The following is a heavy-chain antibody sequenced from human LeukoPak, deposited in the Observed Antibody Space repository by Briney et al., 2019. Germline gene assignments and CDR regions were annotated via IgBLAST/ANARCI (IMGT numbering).Heavy chain of an antibody. CDR2: ISGSGAGT. Sequence: PGGSLRLSCAASGFTFSSYGMSWVRQAPGKGLEWVSGISGSGAGTHYADSVKGRFTISRDNSENTLYLQMNSLRAEDTAVYYCAKGSGSYGKDVEYWGQGTLVTVSS. CDR3: AKGSGSYGKDVEY. V-gene: IGHV3-23*01. J-gene: IGHJ4*02. CDR1: GFTFSSYG. D-gene: IGHD1-26*01.